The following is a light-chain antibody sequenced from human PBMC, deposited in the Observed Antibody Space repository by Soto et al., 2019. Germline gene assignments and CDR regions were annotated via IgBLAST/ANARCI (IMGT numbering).Light chain of an antibody. CDR2: EVN. J-gene: IGLJ2*01. V-gene: IGLV2-8*01. CDR3: SSYAGSKNFIL. Sequence: QSALTHPPSASGSPGQSVTISCTGTTSDVGGYNYVSWYQLHPGKVPKLIISEVNKRPSGVPDRFSGSKSGSTASLTVSGLQAEDESDYFCSSYAGSKNFILFGVGTKLTVL. CDR1: TSDVGGYNY.